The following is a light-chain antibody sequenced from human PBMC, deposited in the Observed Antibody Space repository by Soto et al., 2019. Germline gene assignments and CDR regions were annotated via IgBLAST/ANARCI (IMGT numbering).Light chain of an antibody. J-gene: IGLJ1*01. Sequence: QSALTQPASVSGSPGKSITISCTGTSSDVGGYNHVSWYQQHPGKAPKLIIFEVRNRTSGVSDRFSASKSGNTASLTISGRQTEDEAVYYCSSYASSSSYAFGTGTKLT. V-gene: IGLV2-14*01. CDR3: SSYASSSSYA. CDR2: EVR. CDR1: SSDVGGYNH.